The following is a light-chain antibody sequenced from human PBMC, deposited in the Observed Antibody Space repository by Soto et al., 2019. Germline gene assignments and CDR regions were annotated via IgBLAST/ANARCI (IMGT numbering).Light chain of an antibody. CDR2: DVG. CDR3: SSWTNIDTVV. V-gene: IGLV2-14*03. CDR1: SSDVGAHFNY. Sequence: QSALTQPASVSGSPGQSITISCTGTSSDVGAHFNYVSWYQQHPGKAPKLMIYDVGNRPSGVSNRFSGSKSGNTASLTISGLQAEDEADYYCSSWTNIDTVVFGTGTKLTVL. J-gene: IGLJ2*01.